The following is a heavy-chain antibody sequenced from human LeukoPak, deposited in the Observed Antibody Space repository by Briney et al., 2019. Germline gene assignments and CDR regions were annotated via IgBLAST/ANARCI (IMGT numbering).Heavy chain of an antibody. J-gene: IGHJ4*02. CDR3: ATRGYSSSYFFDY. Sequence: SETLSLTCTVSGGSISSYYWSWIRQPPGKGLEWIGYIYYSGSTNYNPSLKSRVTIPVDTSKNQFSLKLSSVTAADTAVYYCATRGYSSSYFFDYWGQGTLVTVSS. CDR1: GGSISSYY. D-gene: IGHD6-6*01. V-gene: IGHV4-59*01. CDR2: IYYSGST.